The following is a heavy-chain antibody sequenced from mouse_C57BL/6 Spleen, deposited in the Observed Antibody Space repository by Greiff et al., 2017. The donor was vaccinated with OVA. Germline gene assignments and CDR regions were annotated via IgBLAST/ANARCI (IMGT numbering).Heavy chain of an antibody. V-gene: IGHV1-82*01. CDR3: ARERDDGSSPFGD. CDR1: GYAFSSSW. D-gene: IGHD1-1*01. CDR2: IYPGGGDT. J-gene: IGHJ3*01. Sequence: QVQLQQSGPELVKPGASVKISCKASGYAFSSSWMNWVKQRPGKGLEWIGRIYPGGGDTNYNGKFKGKGTLTADKSSSTAYMQLSSLTSEDSAVYFCARERDDGSSPFGDWGQGTLVTVSA.